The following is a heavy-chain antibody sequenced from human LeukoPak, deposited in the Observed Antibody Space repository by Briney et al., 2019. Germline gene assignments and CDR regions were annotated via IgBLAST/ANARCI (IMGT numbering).Heavy chain of an antibody. CDR3: ARDEALYYYDSSGYYYGYGMDV. D-gene: IGHD3-22*01. J-gene: IGHJ6*02. CDR2: INPNSGGT. Sequence: GAPVKVSCKASGYTFTGYYMHWVRQAPGQGLEWMGWINPNSGGTNYAQKFQGWVTMTRDTSISTAYMELSRLRSDDTAVYYCARDEALYYYDSSGYYYGYGMDVWGQGTTVTVSS. V-gene: IGHV1-2*04. CDR1: GYTFTGYY.